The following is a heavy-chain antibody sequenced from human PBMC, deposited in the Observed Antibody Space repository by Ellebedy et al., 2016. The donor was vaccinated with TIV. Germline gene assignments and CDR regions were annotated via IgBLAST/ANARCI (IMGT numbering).Heavy chain of an antibody. D-gene: IGHD2-21*01. Sequence: MPSETLSLTCTVSGGSFNPFIYQGVWMRQSPGKGLEWIGSVYYSGSPYYNPSFKSRVTLSADTSKNHFSLNLRTVTAADTAVYYCARIDPWQPIDDWGQGILVTVSS. CDR1: GGSFNPFIYQ. J-gene: IGHJ4*02. CDR2: VYYSGSP. V-gene: IGHV4-39*02. CDR3: ARIDPWQPIDD.